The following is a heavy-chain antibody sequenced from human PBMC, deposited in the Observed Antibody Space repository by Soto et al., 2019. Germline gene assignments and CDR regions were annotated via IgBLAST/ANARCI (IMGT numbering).Heavy chain of an antibody. D-gene: IGHD4-17*01. CDR2: IYFSGST. J-gene: IGHJ4*02. CDR1: GASINSGGYY. Sequence: QVQLQEAGPGLVKPSQTLSLTCTVSGASINSGGYYWNWIRQLPGKGLEWIGYIYFSGSTYYNPALESRLNISLETSQNQFSLKLSSVTAADTAVYYCACGDAWRILLAYWGQGILVTVSS. V-gene: IGHV4-31*03. CDR3: ACGDAWRILLAY.